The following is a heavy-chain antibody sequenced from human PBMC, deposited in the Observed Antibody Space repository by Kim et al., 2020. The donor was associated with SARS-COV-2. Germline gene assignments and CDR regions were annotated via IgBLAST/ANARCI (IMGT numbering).Heavy chain of an antibody. CDR1: GFDIRKFA. CDR2: ITGYGDRT. Sequence: GGSLRLSCAATGFDIRKFAMQWVRQPPGKGLEYVSTITGYGDRTAYINSVKGRFTVSRDYSKNTIYLQMGSLTVEDMGVYYCARDSGGSYDSWGQGTQVT. D-gene: IGHD1-26*01. CDR3: ARDSGGSYDS. J-gene: IGHJ5*01. V-gene: IGHV3-64*01.